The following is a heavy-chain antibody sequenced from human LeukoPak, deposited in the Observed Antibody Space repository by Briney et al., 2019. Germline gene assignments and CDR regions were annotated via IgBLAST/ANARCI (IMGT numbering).Heavy chain of an antibody. CDR3: ARQLTVTGDPSDIDY. CDR1: GYSFTSYW. V-gene: IGHV5-10-1*01. Sequence: ESLKISCKGSGYSFTSYWISWVRQMPGKGLEWMGRIDPSDSYTNYSPSFQGHVTISADKSISTAYLQWSSLKASDTAMYYCARQLTVTGDPSDIDYWGQGTLDTVSS. D-gene: IGHD7-27*01. CDR2: IDPSDSYT. J-gene: IGHJ4*02.